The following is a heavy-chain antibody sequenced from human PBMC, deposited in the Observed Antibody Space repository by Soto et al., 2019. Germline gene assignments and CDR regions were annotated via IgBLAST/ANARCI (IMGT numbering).Heavy chain of an antibody. V-gene: IGHV1-2*04. D-gene: IGHD4-4*01. Sequence: QVQLVQSGAEVKKPGASVKVSCKASGYTFTGYYMHWVRQAPGQGLEWMGWINPNSGGTNYAQKLQGWVTMTRDTSISTAYMELSRLRSDDTAVYYCARGTGNDYSNYGWFDPWGQGTLVTVSS. CDR3: ARGTGNDYSNYGWFDP. CDR1: GYTFTGYY. CDR2: INPNSGGT. J-gene: IGHJ5*02.